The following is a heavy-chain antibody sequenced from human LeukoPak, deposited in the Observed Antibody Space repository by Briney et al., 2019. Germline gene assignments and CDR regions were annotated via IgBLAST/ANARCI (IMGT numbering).Heavy chain of an antibody. D-gene: IGHD3-22*01. J-gene: IGHJ5*02. V-gene: IGHV1-2*02. CDR3: ARRYYDSSGYYYYP. CDR1: GYTFTAYY. Sequence: ASLKVSCKASGYTFTAYYIHWVRQAPGHGLEWMGCINPNSGGTNYAQKFQGRVTMTRDTSISTVYMELSRLRSDDTAVYYCARRYYDSSGYYYYPWGQGTLVTVSS. CDR2: INPNSGGT.